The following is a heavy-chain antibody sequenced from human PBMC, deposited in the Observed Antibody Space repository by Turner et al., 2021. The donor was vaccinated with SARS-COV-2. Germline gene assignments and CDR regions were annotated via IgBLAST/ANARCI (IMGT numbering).Heavy chain of an antibody. CDR3: AKAVPGSGWFDP. CDR2: IYTSGNTVGIP. D-gene: IGHD3-10*01. V-gene: IGHV4-61*02. J-gene: IGHJ5*02. Sequence: QVKLQESGPGLLKPSQTLSLTCTVSGGSITSGSYFWTWIRQPAGRGLEWIGRIYTSGNTVGIPDYNPSLKSRVSISVDSSKNQFSLKLTSVTAADTAVYHCAKAVPGSGWFDPWGQGSLVTVSS. CDR1: GGSITSGSYF.